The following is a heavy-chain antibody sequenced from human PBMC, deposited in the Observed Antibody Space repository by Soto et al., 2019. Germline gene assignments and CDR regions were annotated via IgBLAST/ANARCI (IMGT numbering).Heavy chain of an antibody. CDR3: AKDTLSERWNLPSNY. Sequence: QVQLVQSGGGVVQPGRSLRLSCAASGFTFRNYGMHWVRQAPGKGLEWVAVTSNDGTNKYYADSVKGRFTISRDNSKNTLYLQMNCLRADDTAVYYCAKDTLSERWNLPSNYWGQGTLVTVSS. CDR2: TSNDGTNK. V-gene: IGHV3-30*18. J-gene: IGHJ4*02. CDR1: GFTFRNYG. D-gene: IGHD3-10*01.